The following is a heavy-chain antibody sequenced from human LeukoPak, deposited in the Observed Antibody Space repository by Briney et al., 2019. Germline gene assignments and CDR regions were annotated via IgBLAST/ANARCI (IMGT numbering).Heavy chain of an antibody. CDR2: MNPNNGNT. J-gene: IGHJ6*02. Sequence: ASVKVSCKASGFTFTSYDINWVRQASGQGLEWMGWMNPNNGNTGYAQKFQGRVTMTRDTSISTAYMELRGLRSEDTAVYYCARVDSRGPIVVVPAAGYYGMDVWGQGTTVTVSS. D-gene: IGHD2-2*01. V-gene: IGHV1-8*01. CDR1: GFTFTSYD. CDR3: ARVDSRGPIVVVPAAGYYGMDV.